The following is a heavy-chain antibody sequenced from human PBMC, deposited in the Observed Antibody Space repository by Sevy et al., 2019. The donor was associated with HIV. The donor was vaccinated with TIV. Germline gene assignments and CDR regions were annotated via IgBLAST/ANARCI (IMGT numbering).Heavy chain of an antibody. CDR1: GFTFTTYG. CDR3: AHSVSGSESYGMDV. D-gene: IGHD6-19*01. J-gene: IGHJ6*02. CDR2: ISSDGSEK. V-gene: IGHV3-30*03. Sequence: GSLRLSCAASGFTFTTYGVHWVRLAPGKGLEWVAVISSDGSEKYDGDSVEGRLTISRDNFQNMVYLQMNDLRVEDTAVYYCAHSVSGSESYGMDVWGQGTTVTVSS.